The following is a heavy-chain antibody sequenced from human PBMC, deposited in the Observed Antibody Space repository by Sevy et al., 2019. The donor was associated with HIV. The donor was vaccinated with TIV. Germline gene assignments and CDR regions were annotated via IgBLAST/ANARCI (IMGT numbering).Heavy chain of an antibody. D-gene: IGHD6-6*01. J-gene: IGHJ3*01. CDR3: ARGVRTYDAFDL. CDR1: GFTFCDYN. CDR2: ISGLSNSI. Sequence: GGSLRLSCEASGFTFCDYNMNWVRQAPGKGLEWVSYISGLSNSIYYADSVKGRFSISRDNAKNSLFLQMNSLRAEDTALYYCARGVRTYDAFDLWGQGTMVTVSS. V-gene: IGHV3-21*01.